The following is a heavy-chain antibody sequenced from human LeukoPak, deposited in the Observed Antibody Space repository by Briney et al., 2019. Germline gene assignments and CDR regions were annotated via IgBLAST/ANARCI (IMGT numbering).Heavy chain of an antibody. CDR3: ARGGYYDSSGYYPD. CDR1: GFTFSSYG. J-gene: IGHJ4*02. Sequence: PGGSLRLSCAASGFTFSSYGIHWVRQAPGKGLEWVAFIRYDGSNKYYADSVKGRFTISRDNSKNTLYLQMNSLRAEDTAVYYCARGGYYDSSGYYPDWGQGTLVTVSS. V-gene: IGHV3-30*02. CDR2: IRYDGSNK. D-gene: IGHD3-22*01.